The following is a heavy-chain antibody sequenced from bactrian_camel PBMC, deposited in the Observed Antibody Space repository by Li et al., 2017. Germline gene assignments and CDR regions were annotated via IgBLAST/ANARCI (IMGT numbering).Heavy chain of an antibody. J-gene: IGHJ6*01. Sequence: HVQLVESGGGSVQAGGSLRLSCSSGGYNFASACMGWFRQAPGKEREGIATIDSDGDTAYVESMKGRLTISVDNAKNTLYLQMNSLKPVDTAMYYCAAVRYGVTWYPLCRARSADFGYWGQGTQVTVS. CDR1: GYNFASAC. V-gene: IGHV3S26*01. CDR3: AAVRYGVTWYPLCRARSADFGY. D-gene: IGHD6*01. CDR2: IDSDGDT.